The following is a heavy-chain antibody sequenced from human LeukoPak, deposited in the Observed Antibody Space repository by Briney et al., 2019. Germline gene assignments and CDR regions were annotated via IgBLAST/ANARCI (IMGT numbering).Heavy chain of an antibody. V-gene: IGHV1-24*01. CDR2: FDPEDGET. CDR3: ATASSVLVATSDYYYGMDV. J-gene: IGHJ6*02. Sequence: VASVKVSCKVSGYTLTELSMHWVRQAPGKGLEWMGSFDPEDGETIYAQKFQGRVTMTEDTSTDTAYMELSSLRSEDTAVYYCATASSVLVATSDYYYGMDVWGQGTTVTVSS. CDR1: GYTLTELS. D-gene: IGHD5-12*01.